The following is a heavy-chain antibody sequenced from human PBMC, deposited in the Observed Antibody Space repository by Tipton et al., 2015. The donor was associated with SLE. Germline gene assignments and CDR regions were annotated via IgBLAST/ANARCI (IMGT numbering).Heavy chain of an antibody. V-gene: IGHV3-30*02. CDR2: TRYDGGNK. Sequence: SLRLSCAASGFTFSSYVMHWVRQAPGKGLEWVTFTRYDGGNKYNADFVKGRFTISRDISKNTLYLQMDSLTSEDTAVYYCAKNTGTSAYHAAQDWGQGTLVTVSS. J-gene: IGHJ4*02. D-gene: IGHD1-14*01. CDR3: AKNTGTSAYHAAQD. CDR1: GFTFSSYV.